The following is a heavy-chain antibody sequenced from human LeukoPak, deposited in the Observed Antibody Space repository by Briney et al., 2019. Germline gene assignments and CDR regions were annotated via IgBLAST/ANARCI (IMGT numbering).Heavy chain of an antibody. CDR3: ARAGYSSSWYDF. V-gene: IGHV3-30*04. CDR1: GFTFSSYA. CDR2: ISYDGSNK. Sequence: PGGSLRLSCAASGFTFSSYAMHWVRQAPGKGLEWVASISYDGSNKYYADSVKGRFTISRDNSKNTLYLQMNSLRAEDTAVYYCARAGYSSSWYDFWGQGTLVTVSS. J-gene: IGHJ5*01. D-gene: IGHD6-13*01.